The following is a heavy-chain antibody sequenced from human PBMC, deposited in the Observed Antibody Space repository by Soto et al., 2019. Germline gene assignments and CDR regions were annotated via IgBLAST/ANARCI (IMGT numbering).Heavy chain of an antibody. D-gene: IGHD6-13*01. CDR2: ISAYNGNT. CDR1: GYTFTSYG. J-gene: IGHJ5*02. CDR3: ARDPGGIAAAVHWFAP. V-gene: IGHV1-18*01. Sequence: ASVKVSCKASGYTFTSYGISWVRQAPGQGLEWMGWISAYNGNTNYAQKLQGRVTMTTDTSTSTAYMELRSLRSDDTAVYYCARDPGGIAAAVHWFAPWGQGPLVTAPS.